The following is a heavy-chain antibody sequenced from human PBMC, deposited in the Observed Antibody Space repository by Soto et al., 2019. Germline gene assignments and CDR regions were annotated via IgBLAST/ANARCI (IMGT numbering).Heavy chain of an antibody. Sequence: SETLSLTCTVSGGSISSYYWSWIRQPPGKGLEWIGYIYYSGSTNYNPSLKSRVTISVDTSKNQFSLKLSSVTAADTAVYYCATSRERVYGDYQGRYYGMDVWGQGTTVTSP. CDR3: ATSRERVYGDYQGRYYGMDV. CDR1: GGSISSYY. D-gene: IGHD4-17*01. CDR2: IYYSGST. V-gene: IGHV4-59*01. J-gene: IGHJ6*02.